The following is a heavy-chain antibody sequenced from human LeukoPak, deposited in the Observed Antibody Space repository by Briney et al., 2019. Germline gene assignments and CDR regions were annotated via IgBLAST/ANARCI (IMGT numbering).Heavy chain of an antibody. CDR2: IYTSGST. D-gene: IGHD1-26*01. Sequence: SETLSLTCTVSGGSISSGSYYWSRIRQPAGKGLEWIGRIYTSGSTNYNPSLKSRVTISVDTSKSQFSLKLSSLTAADTAVYYCYRGPWEYFDYWGQGTLVTVSS. V-gene: IGHV4-61*02. J-gene: IGHJ4*02. CDR3: YRGPWEYFDY. CDR1: GGSISSGSYY.